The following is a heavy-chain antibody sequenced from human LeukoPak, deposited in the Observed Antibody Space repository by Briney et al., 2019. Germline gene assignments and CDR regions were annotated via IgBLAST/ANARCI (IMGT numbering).Heavy chain of an antibody. CDR1: GYTFTGYY. CDR2: IDPNSGGT. J-gene: IGHJ4*01. V-gene: IGHV1-2*06. D-gene: IGHD3-16*01. Sequence: ASVKVSCKTSGYTFTGYYIHWIRQAPGQGLEWMGRIDPNSGGTDYAENFHGRVTMTRDTSVSTVYMGLSRLRSDDTAVYYCARRATTFVGIVGFDNWGKEPWSPSPQ. CDR3: ARRATTFVGIVGFDN.